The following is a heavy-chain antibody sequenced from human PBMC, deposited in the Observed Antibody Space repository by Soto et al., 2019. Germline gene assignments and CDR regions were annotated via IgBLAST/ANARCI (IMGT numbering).Heavy chain of an antibody. J-gene: IGHJ5*02. CDR2: IYPGDSDT. CDR1: GYSFTSYW. V-gene: IGHV5-51*01. Sequence: GSLKISCKGSGYSFTSYWIGWVRQMPGKGLEWMGIIYPGDSDTRYSPSFQGQVTISADKSISTAYLQWSSLKASDTAMYYCARHSSEQQLVDWFDPWGQGTLVTVSS. D-gene: IGHD6-13*01. CDR3: ARHSSEQQLVDWFDP.